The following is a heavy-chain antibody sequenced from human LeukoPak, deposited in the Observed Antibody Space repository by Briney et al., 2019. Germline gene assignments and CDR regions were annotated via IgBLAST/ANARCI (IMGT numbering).Heavy chain of an antibody. V-gene: IGHV3-23*01. CDR2: ISGSGGST. CDR3: AKDRDDSIVSDY. D-gene: IGHD3-22*01. J-gene: IGHJ4*02. CDR1: GFTFSSYA. Sequence: TGGSLRLSCAASGFTFSSYAMSWVRQAPGKGLEWVSAISGSGGSTYYADSVKGRFTISRDNSKNTLYLQMNSLRAEDTAVCYCAKDRDDSIVSDYWGQGTLVTVSS.